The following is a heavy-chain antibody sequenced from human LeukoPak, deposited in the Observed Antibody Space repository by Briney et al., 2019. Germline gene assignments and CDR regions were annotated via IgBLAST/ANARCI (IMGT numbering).Heavy chain of an antibody. D-gene: IGHD2-2*01. V-gene: IGHV3-30*18. CDR2: MSYDGSDK. CDR1: GFIFSTYG. Sequence: PGGSLRLSCAASGFIFSTYGMHWVRQAPGKGLEWVAVMSYDGSDKYYADSVKGRFTISRDNSKNTLYLQMNSLRAEDTAVYYCAKGDCSTTSCYFDPWGQGTLVTVSS. J-gene: IGHJ5*02. CDR3: AKGDCSTTSCYFDP.